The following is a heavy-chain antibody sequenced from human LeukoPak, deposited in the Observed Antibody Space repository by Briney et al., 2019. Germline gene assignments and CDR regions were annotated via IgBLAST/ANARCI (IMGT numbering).Heavy chain of an antibody. CDR1: GGSISSASYY. V-gene: IGHV4-39*07. CDR2: IYYSGST. D-gene: IGHD3-10*01. J-gene: IGHJ5*02. CDR3: ARGTNYGSGSYYNLWSVGFGP. Sequence: SETLSLTCTVSGGSISSASYYWGWIRQPPGKGLEWIGTIYYSGSTYYNPSLKSRVTISVDTSKNQFSLKLSSVTAADTAVYYCARGTNYGSGSYYNLWSVGFGPWGQGTLVTVSS.